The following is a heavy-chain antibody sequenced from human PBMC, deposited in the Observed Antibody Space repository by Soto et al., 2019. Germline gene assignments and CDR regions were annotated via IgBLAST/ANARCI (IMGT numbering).Heavy chain of an antibody. Sequence: ASVKVSCKASGYTFTSYDINWVRQATGQGLEWMGWMNPNSGNTGYAQKFKGRVTMTRNTSMSTAYMELSSLRSEDTAVYYCARDPSTSLDYWGQGTLVTVSS. V-gene: IGHV1-8*01. D-gene: IGHD6-6*01. CDR1: GYTFTSYD. CDR2: MNPNSGNT. CDR3: ARDPSTSLDY. J-gene: IGHJ4*02.